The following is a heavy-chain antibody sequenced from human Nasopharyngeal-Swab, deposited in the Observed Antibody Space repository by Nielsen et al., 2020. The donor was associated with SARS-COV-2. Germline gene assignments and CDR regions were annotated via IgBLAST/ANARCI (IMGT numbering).Heavy chain of an antibody. D-gene: IGHD2-21*01. CDR3: ARERCGGYHDAFDI. CDR2: LSAYNGNT. J-gene: IGHJ3*02. V-gene: IGHV1-18*01. Sequence: ASVKVSCKASGYTFTDYGISWVRQAPGQGLEWMGWLSAYNGNTNYAQRVQGRVTMTTDTPTSTAYMELRSLRSDDTAVYYCARERCGGYHDAFDIWGQGTMVTVSS. CDR1: GYTFTDYG.